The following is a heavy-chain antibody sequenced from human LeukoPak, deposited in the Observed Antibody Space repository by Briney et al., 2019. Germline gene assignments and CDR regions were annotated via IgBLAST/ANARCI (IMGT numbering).Heavy chain of an antibody. CDR2: ISSSSSYI. Sequence: GGSLRPSCAASGFTFSNYSMNWVRQAPGKGLEWVSSISSSSSYIYYADSVKGRFTISRDNAKNSLYLQMNSLRAEDTAVYYCARVARGGSGDYWGQGTLVTVSS. J-gene: IGHJ4*02. CDR1: GFTFSNYS. V-gene: IGHV3-21*01. CDR3: ARVARGGSGDY. D-gene: IGHD2-15*01.